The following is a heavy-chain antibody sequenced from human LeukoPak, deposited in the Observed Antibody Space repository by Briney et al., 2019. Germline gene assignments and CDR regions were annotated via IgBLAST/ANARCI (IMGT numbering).Heavy chain of an antibody. V-gene: IGHV4-59*01. J-gene: IGHJ4*02. CDR1: SGSISSYY. CDR2: IYYSGST. D-gene: IGHD5-24*01. Sequence: SETLSLTCTVSSGSISSYYWNWIRQPPGKGLEWLGYIYYSGSTKYNPSLKSRVTISVDTSKNQFSLYLSSVTAADTAVYYCARAGVGWLQSMGPFDYWGQGTLVTVSS. CDR3: ARAGVGWLQSMGPFDY.